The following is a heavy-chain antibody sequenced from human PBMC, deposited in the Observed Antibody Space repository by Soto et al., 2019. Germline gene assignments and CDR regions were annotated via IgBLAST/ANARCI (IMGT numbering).Heavy chain of an antibody. J-gene: IGHJ4*02. D-gene: IGHD2-2*01. CDR3: ATLPRTIERTPAAIWSFDS. CDR2: LDAEDGET. CDR1: GYSLSDLS. Sequence: ASVKVSCKVSGYSLSDLSIHWVRQAPGKGLEWMGGLDAEDGETIYAQKLQGRGTMTEDTSTDTAYMELSSLTSEDAAMYYCATLPRTIERTPAAIWSFDSWGQGTLVTVSS. V-gene: IGHV1-24*01.